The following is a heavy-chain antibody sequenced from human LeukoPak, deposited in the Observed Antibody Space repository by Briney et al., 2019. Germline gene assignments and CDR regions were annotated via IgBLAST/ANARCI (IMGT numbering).Heavy chain of an antibody. CDR2: IYPGDSGT. CDR1: GYSFTSYC. V-gene: IGHV5-51*01. D-gene: IGHD1-26*01. J-gene: IGHJ4*02. Sequence: GESLKISCKGSGYSFTSYCVGWVRQMPGKGLEGMGMIYPGDSGTSYNPSFQGQVPISADKSISTAYLQWSSLKASDTAMYYCARRSGSPARFDCDYWGQGTLVTVSS. CDR3: ARRSGSPARFDCDY.